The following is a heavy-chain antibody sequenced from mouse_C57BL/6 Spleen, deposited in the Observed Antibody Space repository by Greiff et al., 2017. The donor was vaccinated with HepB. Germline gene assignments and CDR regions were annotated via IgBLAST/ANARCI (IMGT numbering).Heavy chain of an antibody. J-gene: IGHJ4*01. CDR3: ARDLTTVVAHYAMDY. Sequence: EVKLMESGPGLVKPSQSLSLTCSVTGYSITSGYYWNWIRQFPGNKLEWMGYISYDGSNNYNPTLKNRTSITHDTSKNQFFLKLNAVTTEDTATYYCARDLTTVVAHYAMDYWGQGTSVTVSS. V-gene: IGHV3-6*01. CDR2: ISYDGSN. CDR1: GYSITSGYY. D-gene: IGHD1-1*01.